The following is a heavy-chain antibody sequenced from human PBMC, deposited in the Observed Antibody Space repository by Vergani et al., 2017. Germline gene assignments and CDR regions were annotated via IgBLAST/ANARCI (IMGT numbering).Heavy chain of an antibody. Sequence: EVQLLESGGGFVQRGGSLRLSCAASGFTSSTCIMSWVRQAPGKGLEWVSSISGTGAKTYYADSVKGRLTISRDNSKNTLYLQMNGLRAEDTAVYYCAKGVIAGEHYFDYWGQGTLVTVSS. CDR3: AKGVIAGEHYFDY. CDR2: ISGTGAKT. D-gene: IGHD3-16*01. J-gene: IGHJ4*02. V-gene: IGHV3-23*01. CDR1: GFTSSTCI.